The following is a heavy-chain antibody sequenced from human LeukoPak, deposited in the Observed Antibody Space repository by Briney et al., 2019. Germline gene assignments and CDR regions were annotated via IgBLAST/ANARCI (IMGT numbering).Heavy chain of an antibody. Sequence: GGSLRLSCAASGFTFSSYGMHWVRQAPGKGLEWVAVIWYDGSNKYYADSMKGRFTISRDNSKNTLYLQMNSLRAEDTAVYYCARDSAPVASEPLRPDPLGYWGQGTMVTVSS. CDR2: IWYDGSNK. J-gene: IGHJ4*02. CDR3: ARDSAPVASEPLRPDPLGY. D-gene: IGHD1-14*01. CDR1: GFTFSSYG. V-gene: IGHV3-33*01.